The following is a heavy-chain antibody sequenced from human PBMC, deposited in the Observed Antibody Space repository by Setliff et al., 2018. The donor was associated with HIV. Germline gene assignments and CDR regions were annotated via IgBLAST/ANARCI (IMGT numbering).Heavy chain of an antibody. Sequence: QPGGSLRLSWGGFTFSNYAMSWVRQAPGEGLEWVSAILSTGERTFYADSVKGRFTISRDNSKNTVYLQMNSLRAEDTAEYYCAKELAASGLGYFDSWGRGILVTVSS. V-gene: IGHV3-23*01. CDR2: ILSTGERT. D-gene: IGHD3-22*01. J-gene: IGHJ4*02. CDR1: FTFSNYA. CDR3: AKELAASGLGYFDS.